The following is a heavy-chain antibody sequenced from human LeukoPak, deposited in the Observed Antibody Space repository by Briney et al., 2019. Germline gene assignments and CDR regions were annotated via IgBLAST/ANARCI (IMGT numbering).Heavy chain of an antibody. CDR3: ARLAGVHDYSNYGQFDY. CDR2: ISSRSSTI. J-gene: IGHJ4*02. CDR1: GFTFSTHD. D-gene: IGHD4-11*01. Sequence: PGGSLRLSCAASGFTFSTHDLNWVRQAPGKGLEWVSFISSRSSTIYYADSVKGRFTISRDNAKNSLYLQMNSLRAEDTAVYYCARLAGVHDYSNYGQFDYWGQGTLVTVSS. V-gene: IGHV3-48*04.